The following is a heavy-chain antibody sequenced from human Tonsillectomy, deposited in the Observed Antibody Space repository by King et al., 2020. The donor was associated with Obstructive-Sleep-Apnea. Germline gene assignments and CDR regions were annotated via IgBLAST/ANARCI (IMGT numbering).Heavy chain of an antibody. CDR1: GGSISPYY. D-gene: IGHD6-19*01. CDR2: IYYTGST. V-gene: IGHV4-59*08. CDR3: ALVSSGIFIGGWWRGGTTLGY. Sequence: VQLQESGPGLVKPSETLSLTCTVSGGSISPYYWSWVRQPPGKGLEWIGYIYYTGSTNYNPSLKSRLAISVDTSTNQFSLKLRSVTAADTAVFYCALVSSGIFIGGWWRGGTTLGYWGQGTLVTVSS. J-gene: IGHJ4*02.